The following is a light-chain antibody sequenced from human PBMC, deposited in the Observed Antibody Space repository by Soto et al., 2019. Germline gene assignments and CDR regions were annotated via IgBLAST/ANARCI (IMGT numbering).Light chain of an antibody. J-gene: IGLJ3*02. Sequence: QSALTQPASVSWSPGQSITISCTGTSSDVGAYNYVSWYQQHPGKAPKLMIFDVSNRPSGVSNRFSGSKSGNTASLTISGLQAEDEADYYCSSYTTATTRVFGGGTKLTVL. CDR1: SSDVGAYNY. V-gene: IGLV2-14*01. CDR3: SSYTTATTRV. CDR2: DVS.